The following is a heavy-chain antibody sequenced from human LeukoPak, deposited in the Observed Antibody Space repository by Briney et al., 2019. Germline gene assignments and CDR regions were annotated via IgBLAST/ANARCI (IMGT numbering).Heavy chain of an antibody. CDR1: GFTFTNHW. J-gene: IGHJ5*02. CDR2: INQDGSEK. Sequence: GGSLRLSCAASGFTFTNHWMSWVRQAPGKGLEWVANINQDGSEKYYVDAVKGRFTISRDNAKNSLSLQMNSLRVEDMAFYYCARGVGWFDPWGQETLVTVSS. CDR3: ARGVGWFDP. V-gene: IGHV3-7*01.